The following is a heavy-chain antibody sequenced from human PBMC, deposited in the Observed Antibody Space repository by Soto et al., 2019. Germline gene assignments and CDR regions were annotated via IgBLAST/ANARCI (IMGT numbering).Heavy chain of an antibody. Sequence: SETLSLTCAVSGGSISSSNWWSWVRQPPGKGLEWIGEIYHSGSTNYNPSLKSRVTISVDKSKNQFSLKLSSVTAADTAVYYCARDSRERRYFDWLDYWGPGTLVTVSS. CDR3: ARDSRERRYFDWLDY. V-gene: IGHV4-4*02. CDR2: IYHSGST. D-gene: IGHD3-9*01. CDR1: GGSISSSNW. J-gene: IGHJ4*02.